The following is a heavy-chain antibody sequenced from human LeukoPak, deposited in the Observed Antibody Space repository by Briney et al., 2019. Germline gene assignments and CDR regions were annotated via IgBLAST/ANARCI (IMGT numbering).Heavy chain of an antibody. V-gene: IGHV4-38-2*01. CDR1: GYSICSAYC. CDR3: ASSTIFGVVANWFDP. D-gene: IGHD3-3*01. J-gene: IGHJ5*02. CDR2: IYHSGRT. Sequence: SETLSLTCSVSGYSICSAYCWGWTRQPPGKGLEWLGSIYHSGRTYYNPSLKSRVTISVDTSKNQFSLKLSSVTAADTAVYYCASSTIFGVVANWFDPWGQGTLVTVSS.